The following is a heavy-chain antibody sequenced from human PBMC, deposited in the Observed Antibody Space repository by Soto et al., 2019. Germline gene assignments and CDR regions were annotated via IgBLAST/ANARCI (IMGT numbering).Heavy chain of an antibody. V-gene: IGHV3-53*01. CDR3: ARDVGGYFDY. J-gene: IGHJ4*02. Sequence: EVQLVESGGGLIQPGGSLRLSCAASGFTVSSNYMSWVRQAPGKGLEWVSVIYSGGSTSYSDSSKGRFTISRDNEKNTLYIQMNSRRAQDTVVYYCARDVGGYFDYWGQGTLVTVSS. D-gene: IGHD2-15*01. CDR1: GFTVSSNY. CDR2: IYSGGST.